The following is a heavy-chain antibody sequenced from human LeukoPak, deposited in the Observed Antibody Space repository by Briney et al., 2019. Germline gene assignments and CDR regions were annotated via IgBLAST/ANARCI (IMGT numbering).Heavy chain of an antibody. J-gene: IGHJ4*02. Sequence: GGSLRLSCAASGFTFSSYAMSWVRQAPGKGLEWVSAISSSGGSTYHADSVKGRFTISRDNARNTVYLQMNSLRVEDTAVYYCVRDFRSADYWGQGTLVTVSS. CDR2: ISSSGGST. CDR1: GFTFSSYA. CDR3: VRDFRSADY. V-gene: IGHV3-23*01.